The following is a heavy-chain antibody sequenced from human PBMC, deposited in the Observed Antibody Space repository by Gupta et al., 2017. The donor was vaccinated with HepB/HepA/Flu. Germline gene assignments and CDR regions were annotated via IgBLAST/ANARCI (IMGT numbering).Heavy chain of an antibody. CDR1: GFTFSSYA. V-gene: IGHV3-23*01. D-gene: IGHD2-2*02. CDR2: ISGSGGST. CDR3: AKDLLGGSIPAAIWDYFDY. J-gene: IGHJ4*02. Sequence: EVQLLESGGGLVQPGGSLRLYCAASGFTFSSYAMSWVRQAPGKGLEWVSAISGSGGSTYYADSVKGRFTISRDNSKNTLYLQMNSLRAEDTAVYYCAKDLLGGSIPAAIWDYFDYWGQGTLVTVSS.